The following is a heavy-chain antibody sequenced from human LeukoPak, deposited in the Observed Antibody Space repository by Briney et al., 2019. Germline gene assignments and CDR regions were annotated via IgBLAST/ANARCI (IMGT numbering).Heavy chain of an antibody. D-gene: IGHD2-15*01. CDR1: GYTFTHYY. CDR3: ATMEYCSGGSCPD. CDR2: VDPEDGET. J-gene: IGHJ4*02. Sequence: ASVKVSCKVSGYTFTHYYMHWVQQAPGKGLEWMGLVDPEDGETIYAEKFQGRLTITAHTSTDTAYMELSSLRSEDTAVYYCATMEYCSGGSCPDWGQGTLVTVSS. V-gene: IGHV1-69-2*01.